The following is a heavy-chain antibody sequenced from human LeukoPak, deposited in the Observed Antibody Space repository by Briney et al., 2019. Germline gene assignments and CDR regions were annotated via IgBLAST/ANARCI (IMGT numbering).Heavy chain of an antibody. Sequence: SETLSLTCAVYGGSFSGYYWSWIRQPPGKGLEWIREINHSGSTNYNPSLKSRVTISVDTSKNQFSLKLSSVTAADTAVYYCASEDYFDYWGQGTLVTVSS. CDR1: GGSFSGYY. CDR3: ASEDYFDY. V-gene: IGHV4-34*01. CDR2: INHSGST. J-gene: IGHJ4*02.